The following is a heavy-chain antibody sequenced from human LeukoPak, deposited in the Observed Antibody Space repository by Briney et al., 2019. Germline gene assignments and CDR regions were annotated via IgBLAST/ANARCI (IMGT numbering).Heavy chain of an antibody. CDR1: GYTFTSYD. V-gene: IGHV1-8*01. J-gene: IGHJ4*02. CDR3: ARRSDDYDSSAYYH. Sequence: GASVKVSCKTSGYTFTSYDLNWVRQATGQGLEWMGWVNPNSGNTGYAQKFQGRVTMTMDPSISTAYMELSSLSSEDTAVYYCARRSDDYDSSAYYHWGQGTLVTVSS. D-gene: IGHD3-22*01. CDR2: VNPNSGNT.